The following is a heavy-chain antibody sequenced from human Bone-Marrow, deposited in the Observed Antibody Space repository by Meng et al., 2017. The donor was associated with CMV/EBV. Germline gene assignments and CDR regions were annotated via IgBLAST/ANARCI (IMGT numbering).Heavy chain of an antibody. CDR3: ARGLYADIVATPFDY. V-gene: IGHV1-2*02. D-gene: IGHD5-12*01. CDR2: INPNSGGT. J-gene: IGHJ4*02. CDR1: GYTFTGYY. Sequence: QLRRVQAGAEMKKPGASLKVSCKASGYTFTGYYMHWVRQAPGQGLEWMGWINPNSGGTNYAQKFQGRVTMTRDTSISTAYMELSRLRSDDTAVYYRARGLYADIVATPFDYWGQGTLVTVSS.